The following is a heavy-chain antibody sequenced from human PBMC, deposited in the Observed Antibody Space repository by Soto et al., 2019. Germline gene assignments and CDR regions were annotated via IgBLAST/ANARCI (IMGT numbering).Heavy chain of an antibody. CDR2: IYPGDSDT. J-gene: IGHJ6*02. CDR3: DRNTSNSRYYYYALDV. D-gene: IGHD2-2*01. CDR1: GYTFTDYW. Sequence: GESLKISCKGSGYTFTDYWIGWVRQLPGKGLEWMGIIYPGDSDTRYSPSFQGHVTITVDKSTSTAYLQWNTLKASDTAMYYCDRNTSNSRYYYYALDVWGQGTTATVSS. V-gene: IGHV5-51*01.